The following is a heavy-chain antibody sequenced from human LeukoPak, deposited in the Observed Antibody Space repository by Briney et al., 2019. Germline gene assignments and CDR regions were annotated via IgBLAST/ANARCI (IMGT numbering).Heavy chain of an antibody. CDR3: ARIMRVDYGTYYFDY. D-gene: IGHD4/OR15-4a*01. CDR2: ARNRGNGYTT. Sequence: PGGSLSFSCAASGFTFSDHYIVWVRQAPGKGLEWVGRARNRGNGYTTQYAASVKGRFTFSRDDSENTVYLQMNSLKTEDTAVYFCARIMRVDYGTYYFDYWGQGTLVTVSS. V-gene: IGHV3-72*01. CDR1: GFTFSDHY. J-gene: IGHJ4*02.